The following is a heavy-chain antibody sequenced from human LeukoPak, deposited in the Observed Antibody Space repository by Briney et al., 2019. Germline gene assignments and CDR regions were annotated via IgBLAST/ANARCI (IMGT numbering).Heavy chain of an antibody. Sequence: PGGSLRLSCAASPFIFSSYTMNWVRQAPGKGVEGVSSLSSSGTYIYYADSVKGRFTISRDNAKDSLYLQMNSLRVEDTAVYYCAREPVGDKSFDYWGQGTLVTVSS. J-gene: IGHJ4*02. CDR2: LSSSGTYI. D-gene: IGHD1-26*01. CDR3: AREPVGDKSFDY. V-gene: IGHV3-21*01. CDR1: PFIFSSYT.